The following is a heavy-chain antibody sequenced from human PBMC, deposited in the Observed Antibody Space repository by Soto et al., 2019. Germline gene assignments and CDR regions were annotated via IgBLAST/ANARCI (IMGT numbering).Heavy chain of an antibody. D-gene: IGHD6-19*01. CDR2: ISGSGRPI. J-gene: IGHJ4*02. V-gene: IGHV3-48*02. Sequence: EVQLVESGGGSVQPGGSLRLSCAASGFTFSTFSMNWVRQAPGRGLEWISYISGSGRPISYADSVKGRFTISRDNAKNSLYLQMDSLTDEDTAVYYCARDLGWAFDSWGQGTLVTVYS. CDR3: ARDLGWAFDS. CDR1: GFTFSTFS.